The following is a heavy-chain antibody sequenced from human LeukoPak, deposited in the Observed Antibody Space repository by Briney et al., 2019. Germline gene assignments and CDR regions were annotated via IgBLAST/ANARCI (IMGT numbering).Heavy chain of an antibody. D-gene: IGHD3-22*01. CDR2: ISGSGGST. CDR3: AKDLGIVVVIHSPGVFDI. J-gene: IGHJ3*02. Sequence: PGGSLRLSCAASGFTFSNYAMSWVRQAPGKGLEWVSAISGSGGSTYYADSVKGRFTISRDNSKNTLYLQMNSLRAEDTAVYYCAKDLGIVVVIHSPGVFDIWGQGTMVTVSS. CDR1: GFTFSNYA. V-gene: IGHV3-23*01.